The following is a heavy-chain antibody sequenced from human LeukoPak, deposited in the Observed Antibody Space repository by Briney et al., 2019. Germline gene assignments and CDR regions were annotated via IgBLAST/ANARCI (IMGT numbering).Heavy chain of an antibody. CDR1: GGSISSSSYY. D-gene: IGHD3-22*01. Sequence: SETLSLTCTVSGGSISSSSYYWGWIRQPPGKGLEWIGSIYYSGSTYYNPSLKSRVTISVDTSKNQFSLKLSSVTAADTAVYYCARWVRMDSSGYYHYFDYWGQGTLVTVSS. J-gene: IGHJ4*02. CDR2: IYYSGST. V-gene: IGHV4-39*07. CDR3: ARWVRMDSSGYYHYFDY.